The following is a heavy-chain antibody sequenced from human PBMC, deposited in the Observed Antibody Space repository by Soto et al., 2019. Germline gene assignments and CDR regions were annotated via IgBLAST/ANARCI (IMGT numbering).Heavy chain of an antibody. Sequence: SETLSLTCTVSGGSISSSSYYWGWIRQPPGKGLEWIGSIYYSGSTYYNPSLKSRVTISVDTSKNQFSLKLSSVTAADTAVYYCAKEPVSITIFGVNGMDVWGQGTTVTVSS. V-gene: IGHV4-39*02. J-gene: IGHJ6*02. CDR1: GGSISSSSYY. CDR3: AKEPVSITIFGVNGMDV. D-gene: IGHD3-3*01. CDR2: IYYSGST.